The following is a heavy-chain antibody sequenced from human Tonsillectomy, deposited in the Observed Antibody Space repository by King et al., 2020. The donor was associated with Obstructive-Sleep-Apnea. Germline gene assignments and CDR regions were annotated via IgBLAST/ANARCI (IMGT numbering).Heavy chain of an antibody. CDR3: ARDRATQLLQNARTYYYYYGMDV. D-gene: IGHD2-2*01. V-gene: IGHV1-46*01. CDR1: GYTFTSYY. Sequence: VQLVESGAEVKKPGASVKVSCKASGYTFTSYYMHWVRQAPGQGLEWMGIINPSGGSTSYAQQFQGRVTMTRDTSTSTVYMELSSLRSEDTAVYYCARDRATQLLQNARTYYYYYGMDVWGQGTTVTVSS. J-gene: IGHJ6*02. CDR2: INPSGGST.